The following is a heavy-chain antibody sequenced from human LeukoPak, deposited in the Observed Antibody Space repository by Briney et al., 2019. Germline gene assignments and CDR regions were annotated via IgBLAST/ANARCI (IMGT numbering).Heavy chain of an antibody. J-gene: IGHJ4*02. V-gene: IGHV4-59*01. CDR1: GXSISSYY. CDR3: ARASDSSSWYYFDY. D-gene: IGHD6-13*01. CDR2: IYYSGST. Sequence: SETLSLTCTVSGXSISSYYWSWIRQPPGKGLEWIGYIYYSGSTNYNPSLKSRVTISVDTSKNQFSLKLTSVTAADTAVYFCARASDSSSWYYFDYWGQGTLVTVSS.